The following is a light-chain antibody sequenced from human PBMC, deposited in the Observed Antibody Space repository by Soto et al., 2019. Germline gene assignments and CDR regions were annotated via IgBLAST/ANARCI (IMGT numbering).Light chain of an antibody. Sequence: QSALTQPASVSGSPGQSITISGTGISSDVGGYNYVSWYQQHPGKVPKLMVFDVSNRPSGVSNRLSGSKSGNTASLTISGLQAEDEADYYCSSYTSSSTNVVFGGWTKLTVL. J-gene: IGLJ2*01. V-gene: IGLV2-14*01. CDR2: DVS. CDR3: SSYTSSSTNVV. CDR1: SSDVGGYNY.